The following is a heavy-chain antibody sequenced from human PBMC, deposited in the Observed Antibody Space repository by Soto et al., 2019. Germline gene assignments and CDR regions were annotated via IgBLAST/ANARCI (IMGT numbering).Heavy chain of an antibody. CDR3: ARVVYCNGWICDY. CDR1: GLIFRNFW. CDR2: ITQDGREK. Sequence: GGSLRLSCAASGLIFRNFWMSSIRQAPVKALERVANITQDGREKYYVDSVKCRFTLSRDNATNSLHLQMNSLTAEDTAMYLCARVVYCNGWICDYWCQGTLVTVSS. J-gene: IGHJ4*01. D-gene: IGHD2-15*01. V-gene: IGHV3-7*01.